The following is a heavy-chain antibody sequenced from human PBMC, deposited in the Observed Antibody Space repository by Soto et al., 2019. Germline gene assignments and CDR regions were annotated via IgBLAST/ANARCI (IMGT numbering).Heavy chain of an antibody. V-gene: IGHV3-21*01. CDR2: ISSSSSYI. Sequence: GGSLRLSCAASGFTFSSYSMNWVRQAPGKGLEWVSSISSSSSYIYYADSVKGRFTISRDNAKNSLYLQMNSLRAEDTAVYYCARDQLLWFGDSPGYWGQGTLVTVSS. CDR3: ARDQLLWFGDSPGY. J-gene: IGHJ4*02. D-gene: IGHD3-10*01. CDR1: GFTFSSYS.